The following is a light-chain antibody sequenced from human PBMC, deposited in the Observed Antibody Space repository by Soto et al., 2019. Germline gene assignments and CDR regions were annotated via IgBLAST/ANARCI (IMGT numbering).Light chain of an antibody. CDR1: QSVSSN. J-gene: IGKJ1*01. V-gene: IGKV3-15*01. Sequence: EIVMTQSPATLSVSPGERATLSCRASQSVSSNLAWYQQKPGQAPRLLIYGASTRATGIPARFSGSGSGTEFTLTIRILQSEDFAVYYCQQYNNWPLWTFGQGTKVEIK. CDR3: QQYNNWPLWT. CDR2: GAS.